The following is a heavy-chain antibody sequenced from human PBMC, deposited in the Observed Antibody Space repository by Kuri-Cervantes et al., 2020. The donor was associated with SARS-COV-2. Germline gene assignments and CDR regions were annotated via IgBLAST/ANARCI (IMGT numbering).Heavy chain of an antibody. CDR1: GGSISSYY. CDR2: IYYSGST. CDR3: ARLGTYDGSGYGDY. V-gene: IGHV4-59*12. D-gene: IGHD3-22*01. Sequence: SETLSLTCTVSGGSISSYYWSWIRQPPGKGLEWIGYIYYSGSTNYNPSLKSRVTISVDTSKNQFSLKLSSVTAADTAVYYCARLGTYDGSGYGDYWGQGTLVTVSS. J-gene: IGHJ4*02.